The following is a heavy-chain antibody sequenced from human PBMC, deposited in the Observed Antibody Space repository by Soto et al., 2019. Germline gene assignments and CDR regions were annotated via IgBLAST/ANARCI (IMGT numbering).Heavy chain of an antibody. CDR1: GFTFSTYD. CDR2: MNPNNGNT. J-gene: IGHJ4*02. CDR3: KSSKDRSGPRYFDY. D-gene: IGHD3-3*02. V-gene: IGHV1-8*01. Sequence: ASVKVSCEASGFTFSTYDIPWVRQAAGQGLEWMGWMNPNNGNTGYAQKFQGRVTMARNTSISTAYMELSSLRSDDTAVYYCKSSKDRSGPRYFDYWGQGTLVTVSS.